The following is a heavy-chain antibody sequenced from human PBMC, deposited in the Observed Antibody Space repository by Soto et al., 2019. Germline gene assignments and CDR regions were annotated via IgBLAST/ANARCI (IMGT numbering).Heavy chain of an antibody. CDR3: ASGHDAYKVRY. D-gene: IGHD1-1*01. CDR1: GGSISRGAVGSY. V-gene: IGHV4-31*02. CDR2: IYFSGTT. J-gene: IGHJ4*02. Sequence: QVQLQETGPGLVKPSQTLSLICIVSGGSISRGAVGSYLTWNRQHPGKGLVWIGYIYFSGTTYYNPSLKSPHTISLDKSENQFSLELTSVNAEDTDIYFCASGHDAYKVRYGGQGTLVTVS.